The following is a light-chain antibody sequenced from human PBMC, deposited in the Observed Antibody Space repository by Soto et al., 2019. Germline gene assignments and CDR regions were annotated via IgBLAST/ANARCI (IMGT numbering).Light chain of an antibody. J-gene: IGKJ1*01. V-gene: IGKV3-11*01. CDR1: QSINRA. CDR3: QQRDNWPLT. Sequence: ETVLTQSPATLSLSPGERATLSCRASQSINRALAWYQQKPGQPPRLLICDVSNRATGVPDRFSGSGSGTDFTLTISSLEPEDFAVYYCQQRDNWPLTFGQGTKVDTK. CDR2: DVS.